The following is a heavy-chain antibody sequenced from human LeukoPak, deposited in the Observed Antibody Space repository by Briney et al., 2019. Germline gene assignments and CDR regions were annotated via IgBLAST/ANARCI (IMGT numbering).Heavy chain of an antibody. CDR2: IYYSGST. CDR1: GGSISSYY. CDR3: ARDRSSAKARFYNWFDP. Sequence: SETLSLTCTVSGGSISSYYWSWIRQPPGKGLEWIGSIYYSGSTYYNPSLKSRVTISVDTSKNQFSLKLSSVTAADTAVYYCARDRSSAKARFYNWFDPWGQGTLVTVSS. D-gene: IGHD6-6*01. J-gene: IGHJ5*02. V-gene: IGHV4-39*02.